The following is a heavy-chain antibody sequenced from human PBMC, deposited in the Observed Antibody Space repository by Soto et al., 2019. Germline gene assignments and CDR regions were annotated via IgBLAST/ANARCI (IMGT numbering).Heavy chain of an antibody. CDR2: ITASGDSI. V-gene: IGHV3-21*01. J-gene: IGHJ5*02. D-gene: IGHD2-21*01. CDR3: ARGSVIATFS. CDR1: GFTFITYT. Sequence: EVHLVESGGGLVKPGGSLRLSGAASGFTFITYTMNWARQEPGKGLEWVSSITASGDSISYPASLKARFTSSRDNAKNSLVLQMRRLRAEETAVYYCARGSVIATFSLGQGTLVTVSA.